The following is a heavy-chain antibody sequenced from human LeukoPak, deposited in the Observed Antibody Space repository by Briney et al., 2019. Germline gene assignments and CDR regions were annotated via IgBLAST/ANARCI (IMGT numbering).Heavy chain of an antibody. CDR1: GFTFSSYA. D-gene: IGHD6-19*01. CDR3: AKDTRRSSGWFQADYYYMDV. CDR2: ISGSGGST. V-gene: IGHV3-23*01. Sequence: PGGSLRLSCAASGFTFSSYAMSWVRQAPGKGLEWVSAISGSGGSTYYADSVKGRFTLSREHSKNTLYLQMHSLRAEDTAVYYCAKDTRRSSGWFQADYYYMDVWGKRTTVTVSS. J-gene: IGHJ6*03.